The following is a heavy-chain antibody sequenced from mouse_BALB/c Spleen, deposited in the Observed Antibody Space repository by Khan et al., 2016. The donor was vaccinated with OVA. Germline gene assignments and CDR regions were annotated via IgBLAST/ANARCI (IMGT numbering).Heavy chain of an antibody. CDR1: GYSITSDYA. Sequence: VQLQQSGPGLVKPSQSLTLTCTVTGYSITSDYAWNWLRQFPGSKLEWMGYIHYSGSTSYNPSLKSRISITRDTSKNQFFLQLNSVTTEYTATYYCARRSVWGAGTTVTVSS. CDR2: IHYSGST. V-gene: IGHV3-2*02. J-gene: IGHJ1*01. CDR3: ARRSV.